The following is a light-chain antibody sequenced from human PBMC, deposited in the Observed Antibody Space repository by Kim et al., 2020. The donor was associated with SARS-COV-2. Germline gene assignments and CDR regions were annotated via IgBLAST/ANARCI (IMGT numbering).Light chain of an antibody. CDR1: QGISSY. V-gene: IGKV1-8*01. Sequence: AIRMTQSPSSFSASTGDRVTITCRASQGISSYLAWYQQKPGKAPKLLIYAASTLQSGVPSRFSGSGSGTDFTLTISCLQSEDFATYYCQQYYSKATFGQGTKVDIK. J-gene: IGKJ1*01. CDR2: AAS. CDR3: QQYYSKAT.